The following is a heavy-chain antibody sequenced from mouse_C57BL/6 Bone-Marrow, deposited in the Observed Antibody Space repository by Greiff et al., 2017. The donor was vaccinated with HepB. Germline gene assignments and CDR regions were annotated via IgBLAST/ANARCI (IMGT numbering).Heavy chain of an antibody. D-gene: IGHD2-4*01. J-gene: IGHJ4*01. Sequence: EVKLMESGGGLVQPGGSLKLSCAASGFTFSDYYMYWVRQTPEKRLEWVAYISNGGGSTYYPDTVKGRFTISRDNAKNTLYLQMSRLKSEDTAMYYCARRRLTGAMDYWGQGTSVTVSS. CDR1: GFTFSDYY. V-gene: IGHV5-12*01. CDR3: ARRRLTGAMDY. CDR2: ISNGGGST.